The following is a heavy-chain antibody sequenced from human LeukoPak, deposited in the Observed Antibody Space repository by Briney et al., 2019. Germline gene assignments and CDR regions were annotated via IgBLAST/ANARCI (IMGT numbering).Heavy chain of an antibody. CDR2: INPSSGGT. D-gene: IGHD3-3*01. Sequence: ASVKVSCKTSGYTFADYYMHWVRQAPGQGLEWMGWINPSSGGTNYAQKFQGRVIMTRDTSISTAYMEVSGLRSDDTAVYYYARDHQDFWSGHYFYYYGMDVWGQGTTVTVSS. CDR3: ARDHQDFWSGHYFYYYGMDV. CDR1: GYTFADYY. J-gene: IGHJ6*02. V-gene: IGHV1-2*02.